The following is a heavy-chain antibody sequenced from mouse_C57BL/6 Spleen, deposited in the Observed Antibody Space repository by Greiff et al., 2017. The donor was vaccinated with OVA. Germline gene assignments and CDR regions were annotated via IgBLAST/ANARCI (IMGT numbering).Heavy chain of an antibody. V-gene: IGHV1-18*01. J-gene: IGHJ1*03. Sequence: VQLQQSGPELVKPGASVKIPCKASGYTFTDYNMDWVKQSHGKSLEWIGDINPNNGGTIYNQKFKGKATLTVDKSSSTAYMELRSLTSEDTAVYYGARRGDESNYVWYFDVWGTGTTVTVSS. CDR1: GYTFTDYN. CDR3: ARRGDESNYVWYFDV. D-gene: IGHD2-5*01. CDR2: INPNNGGT.